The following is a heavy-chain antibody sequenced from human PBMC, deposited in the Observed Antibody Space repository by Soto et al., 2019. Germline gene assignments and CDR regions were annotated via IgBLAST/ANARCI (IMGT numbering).Heavy chain of an antibody. D-gene: IGHD1-1*01. CDR3: TNWGMEV. CDR1: GDSVSSNSSA. J-gene: IGHJ6*04. CDR2: AYYRSTFYI. Sequence: SQALSLPCAISGDSVSSNSSACNCIRQSPSRGFELLGRAYYRSTFYIDYAVSVKSRITINPDTSKNQLSLQLNFVTPEDTAVYYCTNWGMEVWGKGTAVT. V-gene: IGHV6-1*01.